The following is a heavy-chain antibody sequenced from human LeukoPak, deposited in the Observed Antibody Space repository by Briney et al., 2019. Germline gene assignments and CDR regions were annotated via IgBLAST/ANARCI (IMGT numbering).Heavy chain of an antibody. CDR1: GSTFDNYA. Sequence: GGSLRLSCEASGSTFDNYAMSWVRQAPGKGLEWVSAISGSGGSTYYADSVKGRFTISRDNSKNTLYLQMNSLRAEDTTVYYCAKDRQLGNWFDPWGQGTLVTVSS. CDR2: ISGSGGST. V-gene: IGHV3-23*01. J-gene: IGHJ5*02. CDR3: AKDRQLGNWFDP. D-gene: IGHD6-6*01.